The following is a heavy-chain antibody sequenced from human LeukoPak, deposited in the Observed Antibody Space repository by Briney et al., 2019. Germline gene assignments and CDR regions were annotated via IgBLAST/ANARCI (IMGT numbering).Heavy chain of an antibody. D-gene: IGHD5-24*01. CDR1: GGSISSGSYY. CDR2: IYTSGST. J-gene: IGHJ4*02. CDR3: ASIDGYSDYYFDY. V-gene: IGHV4-61*02. Sequence: PSQTLSLTCTVSGGSISSGSYYWSWIRQPAGKGLEWIGRIYTSGSTNYNPSLKSRVTISVDTSKNQFSLKLSSVTAADTAVYYCASIDGYSDYYFDYWGQGTLVTVSS.